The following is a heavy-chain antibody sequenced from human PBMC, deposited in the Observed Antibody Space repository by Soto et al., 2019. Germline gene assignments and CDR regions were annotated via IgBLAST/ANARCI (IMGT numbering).Heavy chain of an antibody. CDR3: VIDLDYYYYYGMDV. CDR2: INSDGSSI. J-gene: IGHJ6*02. V-gene: IGHV3-74*01. Sequence: HPGGSLRLSCAASGFTFSSSSMNWVRQAPGKGPVWVSYINSDGSSISYADSVKGRFTISRDNAKNTLYLQMNSLRAEDTAVYYCVIDLDYYYYYGMDVWGQGTTVTVSS. D-gene: IGHD2-21*01. CDR1: GFTFSSSS.